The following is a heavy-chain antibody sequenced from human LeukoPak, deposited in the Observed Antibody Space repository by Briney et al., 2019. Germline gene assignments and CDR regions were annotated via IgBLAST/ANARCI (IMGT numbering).Heavy chain of an antibody. J-gene: IGHJ6*02. CDR2: VSGSGDRM. CDR3: ARDAVMTTVTMSRNYYYYYGMDV. Sequence: GGSLRLSCAASGFTSSSYALNWVRQAPGKGLEWVATVSGSGDRMYHADSVKGRFTISRDNSKNTLYLRMNSLRAEDTAVYYCARDAVMTTVTMSRNYYYYYGMDVWGQGTTVTVSS. D-gene: IGHD4-17*01. V-gene: IGHV3-23*01. CDR1: GFTSSSYA.